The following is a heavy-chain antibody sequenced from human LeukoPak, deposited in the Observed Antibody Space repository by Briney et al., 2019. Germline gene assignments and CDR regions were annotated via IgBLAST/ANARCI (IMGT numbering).Heavy chain of an antibody. J-gene: IGHJ4*02. V-gene: IGHV3-30*18. D-gene: IGHD3-10*01. CDR3: AKEVWFGGASDFDY. CDR1: GFTFSSYG. CDR2: ISYDGSNK. Sequence: GRSLRLSCAASGFTFSSYGMHWVRQAPGKGLEWVAVISYDGSNKYYADSVKGRFTISRVNSKNTLYLQMNSLRAEDTAVYYCAKEVWFGGASDFDYWGQGTLVTVSS.